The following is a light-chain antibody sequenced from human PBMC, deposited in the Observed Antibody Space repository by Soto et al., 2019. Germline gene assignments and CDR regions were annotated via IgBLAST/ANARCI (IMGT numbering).Light chain of an antibody. CDR3: QQYDNLPRST. V-gene: IGKV1-33*01. Sequence: DIQKTQSPSSLSASVGDRVTITCQASQDISNYLNWYQQKPGKAPKLLIYDASNLETGVPSRFSGSGSGTDFTFTISSLQPEDIATYYCQQYDNLPRSTFGQGTKVEIK. J-gene: IGKJ1*01. CDR2: DAS. CDR1: QDISNY.